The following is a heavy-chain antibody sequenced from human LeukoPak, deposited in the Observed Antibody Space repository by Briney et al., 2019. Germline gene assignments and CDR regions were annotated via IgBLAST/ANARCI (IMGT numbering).Heavy chain of an antibody. J-gene: IGHJ5*02. D-gene: IGHD3-3*01. CDR3: ATSITIFGVVTNWFDP. V-gene: IGHV1-24*01. Sequence: ASVTVSCTVSGYTLTELSMHWVRQAPGKGLEWTGGFYPEDGETIYAQKFQGRVTMTEDTSTDTAYMELSSLRSEDTAVYYCATSITIFGVVTNWFDPWGQGTLVTVSS. CDR1: GYTLTELS. CDR2: FYPEDGET.